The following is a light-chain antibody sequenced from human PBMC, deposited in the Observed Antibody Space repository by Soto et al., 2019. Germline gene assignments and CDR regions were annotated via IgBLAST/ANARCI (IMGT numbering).Light chain of an antibody. V-gene: IGLV2-14*01. CDR2: EVS. Sequence: QSALTQPASVSGSPGQSITISCTRTSSDVGGYNYVSWYQQHPGKAPKLMIYEVSNRPSGVSNRFSGSKSGNTASLTISWLQAEDEADYYCSSYTSSSTQVFGGWTKLTVL. J-gene: IGLJ3*02. CDR1: SSDVGGYNY. CDR3: SSYTSSSTQV.